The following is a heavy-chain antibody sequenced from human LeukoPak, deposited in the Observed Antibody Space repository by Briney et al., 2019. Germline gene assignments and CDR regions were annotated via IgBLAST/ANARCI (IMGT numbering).Heavy chain of an antibody. Sequence: SETLSLTCTVSGDSINTYYWSWIRQPAGKGLDWIGRIHTSGSTNYNPSLKSRVTMSLDTSKNQLSLKVNSVTATDTAVYYCGASRDAYIDYWGQGILVTVSS. CDR2: IHTSGST. V-gene: IGHV4-4*07. CDR3: GASRDAYIDY. CDR1: GDSINTYY. J-gene: IGHJ4*02. D-gene: IGHD5-24*01.